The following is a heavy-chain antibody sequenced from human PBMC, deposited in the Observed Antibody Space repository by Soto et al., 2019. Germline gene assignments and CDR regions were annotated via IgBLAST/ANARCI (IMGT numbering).Heavy chain of an antibody. D-gene: IGHD3-9*01. J-gene: IGHJ6*02. CDR2: INSDGSST. CDR1: GFTFSSYW. CDR3: ATDHSPLRCFGWLFPKGGMVI. V-gene: IGHV3-74*01. Sequence: GGSLRLSCAASGFTFSSYWMHWVRQAPGKGLVWVSRINSDGSSTSYADSVKGRFTISRDNAKNTLYLQMNSLRAEDTAVYYCATDHSPLRCFGWLFPKGGMVIWRQGATVAVSS.